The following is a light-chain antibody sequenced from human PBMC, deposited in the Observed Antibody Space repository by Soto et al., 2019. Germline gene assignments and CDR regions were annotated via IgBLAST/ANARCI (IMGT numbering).Light chain of an antibody. J-gene: IGKJ5*01. V-gene: IGKV3-11*01. Sequence: EIVMTQSPATLSVSPGERATLSCRASESVSSKLVWYQKKPGQAPRLLIHDASTRATGIPARFSGSGSGTDFTLTISSLEPEDFAVYYCQQRSNWPRVTFGQGTRLEIK. CDR1: ESVSSK. CDR2: DAS. CDR3: QQRSNWPRVT.